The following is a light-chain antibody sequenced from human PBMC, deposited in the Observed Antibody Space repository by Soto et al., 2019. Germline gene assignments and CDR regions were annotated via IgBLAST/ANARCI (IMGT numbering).Light chain of an antibody. Sequence: EIVMTQSPATLSVSPGERVTLSCRASQSVSSNLAWYQQKPGQAPRLLIYGASTRATGIPARFSGSRSGTELTLTISSQQSEDFAVYYCQQYNNWPQTFDQGTKVEIK. V-gene: IGKV3-15*01. CDR2: GAS. J-gene: IGKJ1*01. CDR3: QQYNNWPQT. CDR1: QSVSSN.